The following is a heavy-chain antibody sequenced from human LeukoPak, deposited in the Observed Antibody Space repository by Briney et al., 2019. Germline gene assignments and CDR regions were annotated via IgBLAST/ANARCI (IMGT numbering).Heavy chain of an antibody. D-gene: IGHD6-6*01. J-gene: IGHJ4*02. V-gene: IGHV5-51*01. CDR3: ARHPAYSSSCLGFDY. CDR2: IYPGDSDT. CDR1: GYSFTSYW. Sequence: GESLKISCKGSGYSFTSYWIGWVRQMPGKGLEWMGIIYPGDSDTRYSPSFQGQVTISADKSISTAYLQWSSLKASDTAMYYCARHPAYSSSCLGFDYWGQGTLVTVSS.